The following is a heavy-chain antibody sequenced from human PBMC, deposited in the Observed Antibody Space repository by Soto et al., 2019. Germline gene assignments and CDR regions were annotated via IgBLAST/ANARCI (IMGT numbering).Heavy chain of an antibody. D-gene: IGHD2-15*01. CDR2: INAGNGNT. CDR1: GYTFTSYA. Sequence: ASVKVSCNASGYTFTSYAMHWVRQAPGQRLEWMGWINAGNGNTKYSQKFQGRVTITRDTSASTVYMELSSLRSEDTAVYYCARDGGRRYCSGGSCSRPYYYYGMDVWGQGTTVTVSS. J-gene: IGHJ6*02. CDR3: ARDGGRRYCSGGSCSRPYYYYGMDV. V-gene: IGHV1-3*01.